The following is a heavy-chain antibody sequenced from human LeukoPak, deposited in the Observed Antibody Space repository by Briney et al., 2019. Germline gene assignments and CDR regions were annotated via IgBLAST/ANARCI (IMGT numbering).Heavy chain of an antibody. J-gene: IGHJ4*02. D-gene: IGHD1-26*01. V-gene: IGHV3-30-3*01. CDR1: GLTFSSYA. CDR2: ISYDGSNK. Sequence: GRSLRLSCAASGLTFSSYAMHWVRQAPGKGLEWVAVISYDGSNKYYADSVEGRFTISRDNSKNTLYLQMNSLRAEDTAVYYCARDPSGSYNFDYWGQGTLVTVS. CDR3: ARDPSGSYNFDY.